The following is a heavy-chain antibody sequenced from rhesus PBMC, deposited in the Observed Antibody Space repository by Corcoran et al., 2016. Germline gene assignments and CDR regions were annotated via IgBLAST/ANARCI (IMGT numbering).Heavy chain of an antibody. CDR3: TRQIIAAAGLDS. Sequence: QVQLVQSGSEIKQPGASVKLSCKASGYTFTSYYMPWVRQAPGQGLEWIGLIYPNNGNKGDEQNFQGRVTITTDTSTSTGYMELSSLRAEDTAVYYCTRQIIAAAGLDSWGQGVVVTVSS. D-gene: IGHD6-31*01. CDR1: GYTFTSYY. CDR2: IYPNNGNK. J-gene: IGHJ6*01. V-gene: IGHV1-180*01.